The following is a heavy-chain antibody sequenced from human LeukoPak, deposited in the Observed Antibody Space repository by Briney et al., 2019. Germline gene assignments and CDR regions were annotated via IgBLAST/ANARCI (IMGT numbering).Heavy chain of an antibody. V-gene: IGHV3-30*03. J-gene: IGHJ6*02. D-gene: IGHD2-8*01. CDR3: ARDRGLIPEYYYYGMDV. CDR2: ISYDGSNK. Sequence: GGSLRLSCAASGFTFSSYGMHWVRQAPGKGLEWVAVISYDGSNKYYADSVKGRFTISRDNSKNTLYLQMNSLRAEDTAVYYCARDRGLIPEYYYYGMDVWGQGTTVTVSS. CDR1: GFTFSSYG.